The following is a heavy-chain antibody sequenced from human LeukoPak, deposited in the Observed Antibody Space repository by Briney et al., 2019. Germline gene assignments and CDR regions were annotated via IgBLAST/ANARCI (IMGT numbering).Heavy chain of an antibody. D-gene: IGHD3-10*01. CDR3: ARRKPYGSGSYRRDYFDY. CDR1: GGSISSSSYY. J-gene: IGHJ4*02. V-gene: IGHV4-39*01. Sequence: SETLSLTCTVSGGSISSSSYYWGWIRQPPGKGLEWIGSIYYSGSTYYNPSLKSRVTISVDTSKNQFSLKLSSVTAADTAVYYCARRKPYGSGSYRRDYFDYWGQGTLVTVSS. CDR2: IYYSGST.